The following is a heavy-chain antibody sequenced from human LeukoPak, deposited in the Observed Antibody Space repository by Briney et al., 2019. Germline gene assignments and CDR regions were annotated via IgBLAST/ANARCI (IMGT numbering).Heavy chain of an antibody. Sequence: PSETLSLTCAVHGGSFNGYYWSWFRQPPGKGLEWIGEINDSGSTKYNPSLKSRVTISVDTSKNQFSLKLNSVTAADTAVYYFARGQPVVYDVLTGYYRFDYWGQGTLVTVSS. V-gene: IGHV4-34*01. J-gene: IGHJ4*02. CDR2: INDSGST. CDR1: GGSFNGYY. D-gene: IGHD3-9*01. CDR3: ARGQPVVYDVLTGYYRFDY.